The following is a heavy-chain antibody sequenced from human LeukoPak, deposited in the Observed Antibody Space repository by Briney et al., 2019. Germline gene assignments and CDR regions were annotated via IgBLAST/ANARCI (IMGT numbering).Heavy chain of an antibody. CDR3: ARVGKRFLESAMDV. CDR1: GYTFTGYY. Sequence: ASVTVSCKASGYTFTGYYMHWVRQAPGQGLEWMGWINPNSGGTNYAQKFQGRLTLTGDTSISTGYLDLNSLTSDDTAVYYCARVGKRFLESAMDVWGQGTTVTVSS. V-gene: IGHV1-2*02. CDR2: INPNSGGT. J-gene: IGHJ6*02. D-gene: IGHD3-3*01.